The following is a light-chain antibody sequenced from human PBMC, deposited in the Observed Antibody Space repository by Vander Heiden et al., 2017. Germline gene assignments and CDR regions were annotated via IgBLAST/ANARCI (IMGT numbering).Light chain of an antibody. CDR2: DVS. CDR3: QQYGDLLT. J-gene: IGKJ4*01. V-gene: IGKV1-33*01. CDR1: KDIANS. Sequence: DIQMTQSPSSLSASVGDRVTITCQASKDIANSLNWYQQRPGKAPKVLIYDVSILETVVPIRFMGSGFGTNFTFTITSLQPEDVATYYCQQYGDLLTFGGGTKVGIK.